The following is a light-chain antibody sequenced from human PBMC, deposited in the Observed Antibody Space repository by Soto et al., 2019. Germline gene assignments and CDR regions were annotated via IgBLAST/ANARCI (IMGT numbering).Light chain of an antibody. CDR3: MQALQTPS. V-gene: IGKV2-28*01. CDR2: LGS. CDR1: QSLLLSNGYNY. J-gene: IGKJ5*01. Sequence: DIVMTQSPLSLPVTPGEPASISSSSSQSLLLSNGYNYLDWYLQKPGQSPQLLIYLGSNRASGVPDRFSGSGSGTDFTLKISRVEAEDVGVYYCMQALQTPSFGQGTRLEIK.